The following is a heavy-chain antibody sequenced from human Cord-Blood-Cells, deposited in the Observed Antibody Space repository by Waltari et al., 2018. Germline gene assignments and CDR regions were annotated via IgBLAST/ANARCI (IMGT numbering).Heavy chain of an antibody. D-gene: IGHD1-7*01. V-gene: IGHV3-30-3*01. CDR1: GFTFSSYA. J-gene: IGHJ3*02. CDR3: ARAGNSLDAFDI. Sequence: QVQLVESGGGVVQPGRSLRLSCAASGFTFSSYAMHWVRQAPGKGLEWVEVISYDGSNKYYADSVKGRFTISRDNSKNTLYLQMNSLRAEDTAVYYCARAGNSLDAFDIWGQGTMVTVSS. CDR2: ISYDGSNK.